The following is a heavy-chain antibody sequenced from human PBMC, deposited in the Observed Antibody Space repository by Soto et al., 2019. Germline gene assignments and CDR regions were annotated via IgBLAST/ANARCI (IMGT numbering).Heavy chain of an antibody. CDR3: ATMGTPVTGLYYFDY. V-gene: IGHV4-30-4*01. D-gene: IGHD4-17*01. CDR2: ISYSGTT. Sequence: QVQLQESGPGLVKPSQTLSLTCTVSGGSISSGNYYWSWIRQPPGKGLEWIGFISYSGTTHYSASLRSRVSISVATSKNQCSLDLSSVTAADTAVYYCATMGTPVTGLYYFDYWGQGTLVTVSS. J-gene: IGHJ4*02. CDR1: GGSISSGNYY.